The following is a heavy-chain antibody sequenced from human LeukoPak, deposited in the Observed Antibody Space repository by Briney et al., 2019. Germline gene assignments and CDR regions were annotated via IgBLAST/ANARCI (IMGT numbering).Heavy chain of an antibody. CDR2: IYTSGST. CDR3: ARESSVEHFSFDY. D-gene: IGHD3-3*02. V-gene: IGHV4-4*07. J-gene: IGHJ4*02. CDR1: GGSISSYY. Sequence: SETLSLTCTVSGGSISSYYWSWSRQPAGKGLEWIGRIYTSGSTNYNPSLKSRVTMSVDTSKNQFSLKLSSVTAADTAVYYCARESSVEHFSFDYWGQGTLVTVSS.